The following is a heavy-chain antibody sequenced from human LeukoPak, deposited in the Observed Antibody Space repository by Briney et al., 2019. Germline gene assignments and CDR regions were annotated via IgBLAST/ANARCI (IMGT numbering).Heavy chain of an antibody. Sequence: SETLSLTCTVSGGSISSYYWSWIRQLPGKGLEWIGYIYYSGSTKYNPSLESRVTISVDTSKSQFSLKLRSVTAADTAVYYCARVHSSSWSTDYFDYWGQGTLVTVSS. J-gene: IGHJ4*02. CDR2: IYYSGST. V-gene: IGHV4-59*01. CDR1: GGSISSYY. CDR3: ARVHSSSWSTDYFDY. D-gene: IGHD6-13*01.